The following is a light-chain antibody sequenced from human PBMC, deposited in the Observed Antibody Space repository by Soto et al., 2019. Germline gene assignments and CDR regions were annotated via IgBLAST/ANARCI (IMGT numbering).Light chain of an antibody. CDR2: DAS. CDR3: QQRSNWPLLT. CDR1: QSVRRY. V-gene: IGKV3-11*01. Sequence: EIVLTQSPATLSLSRGERATLSCRASQSVRRYLAWYQQKPGQAPRLLIYDASNRATGIPARFSGSGSGTDFTLTITSLEPEDVPVYYCQQRSNWPLLTFGGGTRVEIK. J-gene: IGKJ4*01.